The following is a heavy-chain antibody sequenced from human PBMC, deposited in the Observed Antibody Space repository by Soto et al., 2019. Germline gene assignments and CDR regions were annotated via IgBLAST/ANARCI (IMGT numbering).Heavy chain of an antibody. CDR2: IDHSGNT. D-gene: IGHD4-17*01. Sequence: QVQLQESGPELVKPSGTLSLTCGVSGVSISGSYWWTWVRQPPGKGLEWIGEIDHSGNTNYNPSLQSRVTLSVDKSKNQFSLKLSSVTAADTAVYYCTRDRGDLYYYYCMDVWGQGTTVTVSS. CDR1: GVSISGSYW. J-gene: IGHJ6*02. V-gene: IGHV4-4*02. CDR3: TRDRGDLYYYYCMDV.